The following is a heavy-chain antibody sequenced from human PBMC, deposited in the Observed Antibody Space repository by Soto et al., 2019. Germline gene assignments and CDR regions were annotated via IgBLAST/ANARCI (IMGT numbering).Heavy chain of an antibody. V-gene: IGHV1-58*02. CDR3: SADDPHTAIGWPF. J-gene: IGHJ6*02. Sequence: QMHLVQHGPEVKKPGTSLRLSCKASGFDFASFVIQWLRQAHGQGLEWIGWIVVGTGSTNYAPKFQGRFTITRDLSTSTAYLDLYYVRSEDTAVYFCSADDPHTAIGWPFWVQGTTVTVS. CDR1: GFDFASFV. D-gene: IGHD2-15*01. CDR2: IVVGTGST.